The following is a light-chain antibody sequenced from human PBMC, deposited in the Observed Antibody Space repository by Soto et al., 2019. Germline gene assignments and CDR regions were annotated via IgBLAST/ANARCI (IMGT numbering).Light chain of an antibody. CDR2: EVT. CDR1: SSDIGDYNY. CDR3: SSYAGNNTYV. J-gene: IGLJ1*01. V-gene: IGLV2-8*01. Sequence: QSVLTQPPSASGSPGQSVTFSFTGTSSDIGDYNYVSWYQQHPGKAPKLMIYEVTKRPSGVPDRFSGSKSGNTASLTVSGLQADDEADYYCSSYAGNNTYVFGTGTKVTVL.